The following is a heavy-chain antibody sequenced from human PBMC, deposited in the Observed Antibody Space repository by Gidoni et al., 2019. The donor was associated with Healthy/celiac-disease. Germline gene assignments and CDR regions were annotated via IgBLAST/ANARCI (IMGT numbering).Heavy chain of an antibody. J-gene: IGHJ4*02. D-gene: IGHD3-3*01. CDR3: AKAPHYDFWSGYFFDY. CDR1: GFTFISSA. CDR2: ISGSGGST. V-gene: IGHV3-23*01. Sequence: EVQLLESGGGLVQPGGSLRLSCAASGFTFISSAMSWVRQAPGKGLEWVSAISGSGGSTYYADSVKGRFNSSRDNSKNTLYLQMNSLRAEDTAVYYCAKAPHYDFWSGYFFDYWGQGTLVTVSS.